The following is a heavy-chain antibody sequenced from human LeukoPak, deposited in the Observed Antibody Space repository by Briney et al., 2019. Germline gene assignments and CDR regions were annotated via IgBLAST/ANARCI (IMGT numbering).Heavy chain of an antibody. D-gene: IGHD2-2*01. Sequence: GGSLRLSCVASGFTFSIYWMSWVRQAPGRGPEWLAIIKEDGSVIWDVESVRGRFTISRDNAKNSVYLEMNSLRAEDTAVYYCARDFGGYCSSGNCYLGYLDYWGQGTLVTVSS. V-gene: IGHV3-7*01. CDR2: IKEDGSVI. J-gene: IGHJ4*02. CDR1: GFTFSIYW. CDR3: ARDFGGYCSSGNCYLGYLDY.